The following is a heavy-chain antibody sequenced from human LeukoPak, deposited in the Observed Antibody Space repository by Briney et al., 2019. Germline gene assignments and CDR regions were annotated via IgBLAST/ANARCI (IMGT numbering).Heavy chain of an antibody. Sequence: GGSLRLSCAASGFTVSSNYMSWVRQAAGKGLVWVSRVKSDGSSTNYADSVKGRFTISRDNAKNTLYLQMNSLRVEDTAVYYCARGILAHYGMDVWGQGTTVTVSS. V-gene: IGHV3-74*01. J-gene: IGHJ6*02. CDR1: GFTVSSNY. CDR3: ARGILAHYGMDV. CDR2: VKSDGSST. D-gene: IGHD5-18*01.